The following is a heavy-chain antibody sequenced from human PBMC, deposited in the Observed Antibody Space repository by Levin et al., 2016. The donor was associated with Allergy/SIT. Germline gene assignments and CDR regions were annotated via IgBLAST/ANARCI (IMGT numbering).Heavy chain of an antibody. Sequence: VRQAPGKGLEWVAVISYDGSNKYYADSVKGRFTISRDNSKNTLYLQMNSLRAEDTAVYYCAKVGRVAATRDYFDYWGQGTLVTVSS. V-gene: IGHV3-30*18. CDR2: ISYDGSNK. J-gene: IGHJ4*02. D-gene: IGHD2-15*01. CDR3: AKVGRVAATRDYFDY.